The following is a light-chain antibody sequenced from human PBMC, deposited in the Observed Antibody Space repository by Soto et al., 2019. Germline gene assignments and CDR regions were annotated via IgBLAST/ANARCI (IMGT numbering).Light chain of an antibody. CDR2: DVS. V-gene: IGLV2-14*03. CDR3: SSYTASSTLYV. J-gene: IGLJ1*01. CDR1: SSDVGGYNF. Sequence: QSVLTQPASVSGSPGQSITIYCTGTSSDVGGYNFVSWYQLYPGKAPKLMIYDVSDRPSGVSIRFSGSKSGNTASLTISGLQAEDEADYYCSSYTASSTLYVFGTGTKVTVL.